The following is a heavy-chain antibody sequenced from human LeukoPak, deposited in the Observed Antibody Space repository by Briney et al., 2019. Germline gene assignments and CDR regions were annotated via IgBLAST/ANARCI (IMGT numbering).Heavy chain of an antibody. Sequence: ASVKVSCKASGYTFTHYGITLVRQAPGQGLAWMGWINTYNGDTKCAQKLQGRVTMTTDTSTSTAFMELRSLRSDDSAVYYCARGIRSPLFDYWGLGSLVTVSP. CDR1: GYTFTHYG. D-gene: IGHD3-16*01. V-gene: IGHV1-18*01. CDR2: INTYNGDT. CDR3: ARGIRSPLFDY. J-gene: IGHJ4*02.